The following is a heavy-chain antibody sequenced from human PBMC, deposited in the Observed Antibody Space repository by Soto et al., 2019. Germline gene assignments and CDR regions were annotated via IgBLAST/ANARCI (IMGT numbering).Heavy chain of an antibody. Sequence: PGGSLRLSCAASGFTFSSYGMHWVRQAPGKGLEWVAVISYDGSNKYYADSVKGRFTISRDNSKNTLYLQMNSLRAEDTAVYYCAKALSRHFSSVGFDYWGQGTLVTVSS. CDR3: AKALSRHFSSVGFDY. CDR1: GFTFSSYG. J-gene: IGHJ4*02. V-gene: IGHV3-30*18. D-gene: IGHD3-3*02. CDR2: ISYDGSNK.